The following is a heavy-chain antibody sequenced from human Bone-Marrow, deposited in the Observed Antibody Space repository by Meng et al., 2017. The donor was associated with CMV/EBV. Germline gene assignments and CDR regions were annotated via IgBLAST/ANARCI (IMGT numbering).Heavy chain of an antibody. CDR3: ARDALVLRFLEWFPDNVYYYGMDV. V-gene: IGHV3-21*01. D-gene: IGHD3-3*01. CDR2: ISSSSSYI. Sequence: LSLTCAASEFTFSSYSMNWVRQAPGKGLEWVSSISSSSSYIYYADSVKGRFTISRDNAKNSLYLQMNSLRAEDTAVYYCARDALVLRFLEWFPDNVYYYGMDVWGQGTTVTVSS. CDR1: EFTFSSYS. J-gene: IGHJ6*02.